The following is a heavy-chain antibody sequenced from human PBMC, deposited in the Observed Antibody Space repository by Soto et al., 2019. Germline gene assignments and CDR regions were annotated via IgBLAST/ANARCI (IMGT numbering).Heavy chain of an antibody. D-gene: IGHD3-3*01. CDR1: GYTFTSYY. V-gene: IGHV1-46*01. CDR3: ARGGFDYDFWSGYYGNWFDP. Sequence: GASVKVSCKASGYTFTSYYMHWVRQAPGQGLEWMGIINPSGGSTSYAQKFQGRVTMTRDTSTSTVYMELSSLRSEDTAVYYCARGGFDYDFWSGYYGNWFDPWGQGTLVTVSS. CDR2: INPSGGST. J-gene: IGHJ5*02.